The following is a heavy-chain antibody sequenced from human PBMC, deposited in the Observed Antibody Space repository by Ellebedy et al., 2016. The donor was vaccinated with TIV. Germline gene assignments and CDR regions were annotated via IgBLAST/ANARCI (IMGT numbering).Heavy chain of an antibody. CDR1: GYTFTSYG. J-gene: IGHJ1*01. V-gene: IGHV1-18*01. D-gene: IGHD3-22*01. Sequence: AASVKVSCKASGYTFTSYGISWVRQAPGQGLEWMGWISAYNGNTNYAQKLQGRVTMTTDTSTSTAYMELRSLRSDDTAGYYCARGGQPRYYDSSGAPEYFQHWGQGTLVTVSS. CDR2: ISAYNGNT. CDR3: ARGGQPRYYDSSGAPEYFQH.